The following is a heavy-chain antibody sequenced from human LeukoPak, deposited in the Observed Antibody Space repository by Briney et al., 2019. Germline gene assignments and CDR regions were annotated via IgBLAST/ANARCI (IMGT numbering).Heavy chain of an antibody. Sequence: GGSLRLSCTASGFNVCSYFMSWVRQAPGKGLEWLSVIYIGEVAYYADSVRDRFIISRDTSKNTLYLQMNSLRAEDTAVYHCGRGDYHNYYMDVWGKGTTVTISS. CDR1: GFNVCSYF. D-gene: IGHD5-24*01. CDR3: GRGDYHNYYMDV. J-gene: IGHJ6*03. V-gene: IGHV3-66*01. CDR2: IYIGEVA.